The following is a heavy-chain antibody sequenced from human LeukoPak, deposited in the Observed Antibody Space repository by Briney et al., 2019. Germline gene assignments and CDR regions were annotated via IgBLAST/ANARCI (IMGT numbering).Heavy chain of an antibody. CDR2: IYTSGGT. CDR3: AREAYDSSGYWGVQYYYYYYMDV. V-gene: IGHV4-61*02. J-gene: IGHJ6*03. D-gene: IGHD3-22*01. CDR1: GGSISSGSYY. Sequence: SQTLSLTCTVSGGSISSGSYYWSWIRQPAGKGLEWIGRIYTSGGTNYNPPLKSRVTISVDTSKNQFSLKLSSVTAADTAVYYCAREAYDSSGYWGVQYYYYYYMDVWGKGTTVTVSS.